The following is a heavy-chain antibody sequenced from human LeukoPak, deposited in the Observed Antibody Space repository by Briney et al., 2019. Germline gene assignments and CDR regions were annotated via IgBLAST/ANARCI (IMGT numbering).Heavy chain of an antibody. D-gene: IGHD5-12*01. J-gene: IGHJ4*02. CDR1: GFTLSSYG. V-gene: IGHV3-30*02. CDR2: IRYDGSNK. Sequence: GGSLRLSCAASGFTLSSYGMHWVRQAPGKGLEWVAFIRYDGSNKYYADSVKGRLTISRDNSKNTLYPQMNSLRAEDTAVYYCARGPSGYHNTGGQGTLVTVSS. CDR3: ARGPSGYHNT.